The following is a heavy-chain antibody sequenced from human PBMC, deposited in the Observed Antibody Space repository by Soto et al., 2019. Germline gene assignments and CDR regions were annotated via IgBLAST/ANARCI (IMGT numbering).Heavy chain of an antibody. Sequence: NPSETLSLTCTVSGGSISSSSYYWGWIRQPPGKGLEWIGSIYYSGSTYYNPSLKSRVTISVDTSKNQFSLKLSSVTAADTAVYYCAGDYDFWSGYQYGMDVWGQGTTVTVSS. V-gene: IGHV4-39*01. J-gene: IGHJ6*02. CDR3: AGDYDFWSGYQYGMDV. CDR2: IYYSGST. CDR1: GGSISSSSYY. D-gene: IGHD3-3*01.